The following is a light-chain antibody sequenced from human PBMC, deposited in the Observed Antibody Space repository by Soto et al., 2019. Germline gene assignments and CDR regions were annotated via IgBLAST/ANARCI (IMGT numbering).Light chain of an antibody. V-gene: IGLV2-23*01. CDR2: ECS. J-gene: IGLJ2*01. CDR1: SSDVGSYNL. Sequence: QSVLTQPASVSGSPGQSITISGTGTSSDVGSYNLVSWYQQHPGKAPKLMIYECSKRPSGVSNRFSGSKSGNTASLAISGLQAEDEADYYGCSYAGSARGFGGGTKVTVL. CDR3: CSYAGSARG.